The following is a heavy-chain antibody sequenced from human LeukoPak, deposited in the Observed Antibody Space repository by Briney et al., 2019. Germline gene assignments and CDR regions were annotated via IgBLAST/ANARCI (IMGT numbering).Heavy chain of an antibody. Sequence: SETLSLTCTVSGGSINYYSWTWIRQPAGKGLEWIGRVHTSGSTNYNPSLKSRVTMSVDKSKNHFSLNLNSVTAADTAVYYCARERGVVINLNDAFDIWGQGKMVTVSA. CDR3: ARERGVVINLNDAFDI. CDR2: VHTSGST. CDR1: GGSINYYS. V-gene: IGHV4-4*07. D-gene: IGHD3-3*01. J-gene: IGHJ3*02.